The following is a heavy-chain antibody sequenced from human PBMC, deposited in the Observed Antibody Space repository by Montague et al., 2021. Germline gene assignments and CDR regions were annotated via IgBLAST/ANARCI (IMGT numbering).Heavy chain of an antibody. CDR1: GFTFRSSA. CDR3: ANARVAVAGAEDC. Sequence: SLRLSCAASGFTFRSSAMSWVRQSEGKGLEWVSPITASGRTTYYEDSVKGRFTISRDNSKNPLYLQMNSLSAEDTAIYFCANARVAVAGAEDCWGQGALVTVSS. CDR2: ITASGRTT. J-gene: IGHJ4*02. V-gene: IGHV3-23*01. D-gene: IGHD6-19*01.